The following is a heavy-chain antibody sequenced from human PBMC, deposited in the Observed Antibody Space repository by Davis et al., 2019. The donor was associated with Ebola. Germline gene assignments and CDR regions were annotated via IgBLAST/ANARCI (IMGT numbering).Heavy chain of an antibody. CDR1: GYTFTSYY. CDR2: INPSGGST. V-gene: IGHV1-46*01. D-gene: IGHD1-26*01. CDR3: ARTFRYSGSYWAFDI. J-gene: IGHJ3*02. Sequence: ASVKVSCKASGYTFTSYYMHWVRQAPGQGLEWMGIINPSGGSTSYAQKFQGRVTMTRDTSTGTAYMELRSLRSDDTAVYYCARTFRYSGSYWAFDIWGQGTMVTVSS.